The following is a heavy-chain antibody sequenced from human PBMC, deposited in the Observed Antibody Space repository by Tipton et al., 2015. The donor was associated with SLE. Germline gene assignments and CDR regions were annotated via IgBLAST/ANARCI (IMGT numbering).Heavy chain of an antibody. CDR2: LYYTGIT. Sequence: TLSLTCTASGGSISGTSHYWSWIRQPPGRGLEWIGYLYYTGITDYNPSLKSRVTISVDTSKNQFSLKLRSVTAADTAVYFCARYYCTTTRCYYFDYWGRGTLVTVSS. CDR1: GGSISGTSHY. D-gene: IGHD2-2*01. J-gene: IGHJ4*02. CDR3: ARYYCTTTRCYYFDY. V-gene: IGHV4-61*01.